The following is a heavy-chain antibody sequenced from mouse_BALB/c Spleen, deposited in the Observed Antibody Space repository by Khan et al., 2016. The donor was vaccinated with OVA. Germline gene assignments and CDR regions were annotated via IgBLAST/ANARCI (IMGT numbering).Heavy chain of an antibody. CDR1: GYTFTSYW. V-gene: IGHV1S81*02. CDR2: TNPTNGRT. Sequence: VQLQESGAELVKAGASVKMSCKASGYTFTSYWMHWVKQRLGPGLAWFAETNPTNGRTYYNEKFKSKATLTVDKSSSTAYMLLSGPTFEDSAVYYCARIKKIVATYFDYWGQGTTLTVSS. CDR3: ARIKKIVATYFDY. D-gene: IGHD1-1*01. J-gene: IGHJ2*01.